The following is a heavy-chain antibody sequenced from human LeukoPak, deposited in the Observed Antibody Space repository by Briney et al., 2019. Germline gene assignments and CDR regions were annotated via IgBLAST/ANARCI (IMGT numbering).Heavy chain of an antibody. CDR1: GFTFSSYG. CDR3: AKGDGSGWYYYYYGMDV. D-gene: IGHD6-19*01. V-gene: IGHV3-30*02. Sequence: PGGSLRLSCAASGFTFSSYGMHWVRQAPGKGLEWVAFIRYDGSNKYYADSVKGRFTISRDNSKNTLYLQMNSLRAEDTAVYYCAKGDGSGWYYYYYGMDVWGQGTTVTVSS. J-gene: IGHJ6*02. CDR2: IRYDGSNK.